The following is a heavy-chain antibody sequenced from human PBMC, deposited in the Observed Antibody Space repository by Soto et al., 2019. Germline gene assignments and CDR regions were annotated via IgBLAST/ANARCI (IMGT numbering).Heavy chain of an antibody. CDR3: ARDYYDSSGWFDP. D-gene: IGHD3-22*01. V-gene: IGHV3-66*01. CDR2: IYSGGST. Sequence: EVPLVESGGGLVQPGGSLRLSCAASGFSVSSNYMSWVRQAPGKGLEWVSVIYSGGSTYYADSVKGRFTISRDNSKNTLYLQMNSLRAEDTAVYYCARDYYDSSGWFDPWGQGTLVTVSS. CDR1: GFSVSSNY. J-gene: IGHJ5*02.